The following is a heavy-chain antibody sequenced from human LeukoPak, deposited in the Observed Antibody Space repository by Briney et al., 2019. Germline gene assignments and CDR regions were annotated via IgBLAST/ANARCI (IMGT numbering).Heavy chain of an antibody. CDR3: ARDSTLEYYDYVWESYRDDY. V-gene: IGHV1-2*02. Sequence: ASVKVSCKASGYTLTGYYMHWVRQAPGQGLEWMGWINPDSVVTNYAQKFQGTGTLTTDTSISTACMEQGRVRSAVTAVYFWARDSTLEYYDYVWESYRDDYWGQGTLVTVSS. D-gene: IGHD3-16*02. CDR2: INPDSVVT. CDR1: GYTLTGYY. J-gene: IGHJ4*02.